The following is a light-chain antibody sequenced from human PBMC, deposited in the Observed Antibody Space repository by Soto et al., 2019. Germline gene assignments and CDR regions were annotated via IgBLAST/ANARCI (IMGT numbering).Light chain of an antibody. CDR1: STDIGRYKY. J-gene: IGLJ3*02. V-gene: IGLV2-14*01. CDR3: SSYTASSARV. CDR2: QVS. Sequence: QSVLTQPASVSGSPGQSITISCTGTSTDIGRYKYVSWYQQHPGKVPKLMIYQVSNRPSGVSSRFSGSKSGNTASLTISGLQAEDDAHYYCSSYTASSARVFGGGTKLTVL.